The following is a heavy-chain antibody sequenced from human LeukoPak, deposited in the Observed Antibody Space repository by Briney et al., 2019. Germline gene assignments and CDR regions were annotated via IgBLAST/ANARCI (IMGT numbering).Heavy chain of an antibody. Sequence: PSETLSLTCAVYGGSFSGYYWSWLRQPPGKGLEWIGEANHSGSNNYNPSLKSRVTISVDTSKNQFSLKLSSVTAADTAVYYCARTDYDSSGYYSYWGQGTLVTVSS. D-gene: IGHD3-22*01. CDR3: ARTDYDSSGYYSY. CDR1: GGSFSGYY. J-gene: IGHJ4*02. CDR2: ANHSGSN. V-gene: IGHV4-34*01.